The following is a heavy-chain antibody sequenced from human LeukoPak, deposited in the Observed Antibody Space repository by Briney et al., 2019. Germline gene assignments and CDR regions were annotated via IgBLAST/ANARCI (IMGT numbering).Heavy chain of an antibody. D-gene: IGHD2-15*01. J-gene: IGHJ4*02. CDR2: VYYSGGT. V-gene: IGHV4-39*01. Sequence: SVTLSLTCTVSGASISSSTYYWGWIRQPPGKGLEWIGTVYYSGGTSYYPSLKSRVTISVDTSKNQFSLKLTSVTAADTAVYYCATQAAGGPLDYWGQGTLVTVSS. CDR3: ATQAAGGPLDY. CDR1: GASISSSTYY.